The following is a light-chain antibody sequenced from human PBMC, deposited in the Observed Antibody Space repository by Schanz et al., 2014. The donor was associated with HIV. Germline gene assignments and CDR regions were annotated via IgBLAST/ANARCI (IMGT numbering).Light chain of an antibody. V-gene: IGKV1-39*01. CDR3: QQYYSTPHT. CDR2: ATS. Sequence: DIQMTQSPSSLAASVGDRVTIFCRTSQSIKNYLNWYQQRPGKAPELLVYATSNLQSGVPARFSGSGAGTDFSLTISSLQAEDVAVYYCQQYYSTPHTFGQGTKVEVK. J-gene: IGKJ1*01. CDR1: QSIKNY.